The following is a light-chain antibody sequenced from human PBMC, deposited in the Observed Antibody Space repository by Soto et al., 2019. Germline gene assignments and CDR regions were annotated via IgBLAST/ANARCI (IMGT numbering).Light chain of an antibody. CDR2: GAS. CDR3: QQYKNWPPIT. Sequence: DIVMTQSASTLSVSPGEGATLSCRASQSLSSSLAWDQQKPGQAPRLLVYGASTRATGIPARFSGSGSGTEFTLTISSLQSEDFAVYDCQQYKNWPPITFGQGTRLEIK. CDR1: QSLSSS. V-gene: IGKV3-15*01. J-gene: IGKJ5*01.